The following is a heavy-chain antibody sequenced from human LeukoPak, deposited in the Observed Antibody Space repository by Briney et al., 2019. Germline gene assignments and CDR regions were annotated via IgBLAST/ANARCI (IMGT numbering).Heavy chain of an antibody. V-gene: IGHV3-33*01. CDR3: ARDLGTASGYYYGMDV. Sequence: GRSLRLSCAASGFTFSSYGMHWVRQAPGKGLEWVAVIWYDGSNKYYADSVKGRFTISRDNSKNTLYLQMNSLGAEDTAVYYCARDLGTASGYYYGMDVWGQGTTVTVSS. J-gene: IGHJ6*02. CDR1: GFTFSSYG. D-gene: IGHD3-10*01. CDR2: IWYDGSNK.